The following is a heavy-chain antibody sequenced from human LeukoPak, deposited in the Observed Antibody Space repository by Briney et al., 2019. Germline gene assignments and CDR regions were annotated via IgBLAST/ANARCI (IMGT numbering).Heavy chain of an antibody. CDR1: GFTFSDYY. CDR3: AREGLERIFHFDY. D-gene: IGHD1-1*01. Sequence: GGSLRLSCAASGFTFSDYYMTWIRQAPGKGLEWVSAISGSGGSTYYADSVKGRFSISRDNSKNTLYLQMNSLRAEDTALYYCAREGLERIFHFDYWGQGTLVTVSS. CDR2: ISGSGGST. V-gene: IGHV3-23*01. J-gene: IGHJ4*02.